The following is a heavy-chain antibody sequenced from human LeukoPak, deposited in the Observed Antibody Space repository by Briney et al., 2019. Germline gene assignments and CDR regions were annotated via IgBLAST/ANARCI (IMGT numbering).Heavy chain of an antibody. J-gene: IGHJ3*02. CDR1: GFTFSSYA. Sequence: GGSLRLSCAASGFTFSSYAMSWVRQAPGKGLEWVSAISGSGGSTYYADSVKGRFTISRDNSKNTLYLQMNSLRAEDTAVYYCAKEGRRITIFGVVQPDAFDIWGQGTMVTVSS. CDR3: AKEGRRITIFGVVQPDAFDI. V-gene: IGHV3-23*01. CDR2: ISGSGGST. D-gene: IGHD3-3*01.